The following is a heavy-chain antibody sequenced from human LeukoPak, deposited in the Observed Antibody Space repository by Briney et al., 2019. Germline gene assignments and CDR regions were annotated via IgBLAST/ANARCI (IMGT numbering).Heavy chain of an antibody. CDR1: GASISSYY. Sequence: PSETLSLTCTVSGASISSYYWSWIRQPPGKGLEWIGYVSKNGITNYNPSLKSRVTMSGDTPEKQFSLKLSTVTAADTAVYYCARHMTPVTTFDPWGQGTLVTVSS. V-gene: IGHV4-59*08. J-gene: IGHJ5*02. CDR2: VSKNGIT. CDR3: ARHMTPVTTFDP. D-gene: IGHD4-17*01.